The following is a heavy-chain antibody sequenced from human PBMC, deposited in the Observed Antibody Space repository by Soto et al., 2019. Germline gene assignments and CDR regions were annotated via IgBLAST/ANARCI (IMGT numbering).Heavy chain of an antibody. J-gene: IGHJ4*02. D-gene: IGHD5-18*01. CDR1: GFAFSNYA. CDR3: AKESSGYNYGVYNYFDY. V-gene: IGHV3-23*01. Sequence: PGGSLRLSCADSGFAFSNYAMTWFRQAPGKGLEWVSAISSGGTYTDYADSVKGRFTLSRDNSKNMVYLQMHSLRVENTAVYHCAKESSGYNYGVYNYFDYWGQGTLVTVSS. CDR2: ISSGGTYT.